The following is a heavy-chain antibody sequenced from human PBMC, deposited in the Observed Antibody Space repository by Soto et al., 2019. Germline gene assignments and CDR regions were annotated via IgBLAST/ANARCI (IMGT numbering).Heavy chain of an antibody. J-gene: IGHJ4*02. CDR2: IKKDGSEN. Sequence: GGSLRLSCAASGFTFGDYWMSWVRQAPGKGLEWVAHIKKDGSENYYVDSVTGRFTVSRDNTKNSLYLQMNSMRAEDTAVYYCAKLGSGYYTGLYFDYWGQGTLVTVSS. CDR3: AKLGSGYYTGLYFDY. D-gene: IGHD3-3*01. CDR1: GFTFGDYW. V-gene: IGHV3-7*03.